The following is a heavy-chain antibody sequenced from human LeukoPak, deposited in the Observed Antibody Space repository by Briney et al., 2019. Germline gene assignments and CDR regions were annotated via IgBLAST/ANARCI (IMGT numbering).Heavy chain of an antibody. Sequence: GGSLSFSVAAPGFTFTGYAMAGVGKPPGRGLGGFSPISVVGGSTYYADSVKGRFTISRDNAKNSLYLQMNSLRAEDTAVYYCAGMKPWIQLWLVYHDAFDIWGQGTMVTVSS. J-gene: IGHJ3*02. D-gene: IGHD5-18*01. CDR1: GFTFTGYA. V-gene: IGHV3-23*01. CDR3: AGMKPWIQLWLVYHDAFDI. CDR2: ISVVGGST.